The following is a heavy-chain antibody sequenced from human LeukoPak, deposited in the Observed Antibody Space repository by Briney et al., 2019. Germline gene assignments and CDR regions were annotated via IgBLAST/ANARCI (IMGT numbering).Heavy chain of an antibody. CDR1: GYTFTDSY. D-gene: IGHD3-10*01. V-gene: IGHV1-2*02. CDR3: ARGGKVMITMVRGALASRDAFDI. Sequence: GASVKVSCKASGYTFTDSYMHWVRQAPGQGLEWMGWINPNSGVTHYAQKFQGRVTTTRDTSISTAYMELSRLRSDDTAVYYCARGGKVMITMVRGALASRDAFDIWGQGTKVTVSS. J-gene: IGHJ3*02. CDR2: INPNSGVT.